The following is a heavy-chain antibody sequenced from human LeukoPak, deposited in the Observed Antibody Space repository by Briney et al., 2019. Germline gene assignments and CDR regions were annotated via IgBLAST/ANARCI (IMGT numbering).Heavy chain of an antibody. D-gene: IGHD1-26*01. J-gene: IGHJ6*03. Sequence: GGSLRLSCAASGFTFSSYGMHWVRQAPGKGLEWVANIRQDGSEKYYVDSVKGRFTISRDNAKNSLYLQMNSLRAEDTAVYYCARVLWDYYYYMDVWGKGTTVTVSS. V-gene: IGHV3-7*04. CDR1: GFTFSSYG. CDR2: IRQDGSEK. CDR3: ARVLWDYYYYMDV.